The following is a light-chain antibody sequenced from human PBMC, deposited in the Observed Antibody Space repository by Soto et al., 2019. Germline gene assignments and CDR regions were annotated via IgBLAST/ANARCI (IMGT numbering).Light chain of an antibody. CDR1: QDIRND. CDR2: AAS. J-gene: IGKJ1*01. Sequence: AIQMTQSPSSLAASGGDRVTITCRASQDIRNDLGWYQQKSGKAPNLLIYAASSLQSGVPSRFSGSGSGTDFTLTINSLQPEDFATYYCLQDYSYPWTFGQGTKVDIK. V-gene: IGKV1-6*01. CDR3: LQDYSYPWT.